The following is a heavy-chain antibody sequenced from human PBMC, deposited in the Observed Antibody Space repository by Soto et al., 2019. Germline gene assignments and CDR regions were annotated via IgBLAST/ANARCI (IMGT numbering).Heavy chain of an antibody. D-gene: IGHD3-10*01. J-gene: IGHJ4*02. Sequence: QLQLQESGPGLVKPSETLSLTCTVSGGSISSSSYYWGWIRQPPGKGLEWIGSIYYSGSTYYNPSLKSRVTIAVDTSENQFDLKLSSVPAADTAVYYCARPDTYGSGSSLYYLGYWGQCTLVRVSS. CDR1: GGSISSSSYY. V-gene: IGHV4-39*01. CDR3: ARPDTYGSGSSLYYLGY. CDR2: IYYSGST.